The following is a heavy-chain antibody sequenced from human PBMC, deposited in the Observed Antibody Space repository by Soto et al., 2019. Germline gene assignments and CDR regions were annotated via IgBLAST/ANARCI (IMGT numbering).Heavy chain of an antibody. CDR1: GFTFTNYW. J-gene: IGHJ4*01. Sequence: EVQLVQSGGGSVQPGGSLRLSCAASGFTFTNYWMHWVRQVPGKGLVWVSRIDGVGTGISYSDSVRGRFTISRDNAENMLYLQINSLIAEDTAVYYCTTISEYWGHGTLVTVSP. CDR3: TTISEY. V-gene: IGHV3-74*01. D-gene: IGHD3-9*01. CDR2: IDGVGTGI.